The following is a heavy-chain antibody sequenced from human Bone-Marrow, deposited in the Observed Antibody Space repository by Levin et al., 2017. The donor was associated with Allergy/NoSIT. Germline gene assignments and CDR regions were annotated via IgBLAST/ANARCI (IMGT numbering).Heavy chain of an antibody. CDR2: ISTTSSYR. CDR1: GFTFNKHT. Sequence: GGSLRLSCSASGFTFNKHTMNWVRQAPGKGLEWVSSISTTSSYRYYADSVKGRFTISRDNAKNSLSLEMNDLRPEDSGVYYCAREGEESYYNPSGLFLFYYGMDFWRQGTTVTVSS. V-gene: IGHV3-21*01. J-gene: IGHJ6*02. D-gene: IGHD1-26*01. CDR3: AREGEESYYNPSGLFLFYYGMDF.